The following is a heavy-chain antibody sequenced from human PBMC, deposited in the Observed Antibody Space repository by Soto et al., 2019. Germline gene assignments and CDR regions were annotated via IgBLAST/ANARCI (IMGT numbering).Heavy chain of an antibody. CDR3: ARAKNYDFWSGYPTDYGTDV. J-gene: IGHJ6*02. Sequence: GASVKVSCKASGYTFTSYGISWVRQAPGQGLEWMGWISAYNGNTNYAQKLQGRVTMTTDTSTSTAYMELRSLRSDDTAVYYCARAKNYDFWSGYPTDYGTDVWGQGTTVTVSS. V-gene: IGHV1-18*01. CDR1: GYTFTSYG. D-gene: IGHD3-3*01. CDR2: ISAYNGNT.